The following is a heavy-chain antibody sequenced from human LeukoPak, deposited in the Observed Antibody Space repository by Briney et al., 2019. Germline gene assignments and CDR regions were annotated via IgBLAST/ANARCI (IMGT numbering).Heavy chain of an antibody. Sequence: GGSLRLSCAASGFTLSNFAMHWVRQATGKGLEWVSAIGTAGDTFYPGSVKGRFTISRENAKNSLYLQMNSLRAEDTAVYYCARDSSPHWSGFWSGYPNYYGMDVWGQGTTVTVSS. D-gene: IGHD3-3*01. CDR2: IGTAGDT. CDR3: ARDSSPHWSGFWSGYPNYYGMDV. CDR1: GFTLSNFA. V-gene: IGHV3-13*01. J-gene: IGHJ6*02.